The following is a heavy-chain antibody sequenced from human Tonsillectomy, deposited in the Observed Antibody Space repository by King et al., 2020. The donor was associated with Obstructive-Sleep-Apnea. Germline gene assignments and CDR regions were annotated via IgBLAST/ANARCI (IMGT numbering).Heavy chain of an antibody. Sequence: VQLVESGGGLVKPGGSLRLSCAASGFTFSSYSMNWVRQAPGKGLEWVSSISSSSSYIYYADSVKGRFTISRDNAKNSLYLQMNSLGAEDTVVYYCARGQHVDIVATSVDYWGQGTLVTVSS. V-gene: IGHV3-21*01. CDR2: ISSSSSYI. J-gene: IGHJ4*02. CDR3: ARGQHVDIVATSVDY. D-gene: IGHD5-12*01. CDR1: GFTFSSYS.